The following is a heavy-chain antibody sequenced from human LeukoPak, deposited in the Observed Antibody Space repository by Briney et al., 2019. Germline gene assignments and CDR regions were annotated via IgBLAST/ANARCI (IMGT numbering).Heavy chain of an antibody. Sequence: ASVKVSCKASGYTFTSYGISWVRQAPGQGLEWMGWISGYNGNTNYAQELQGRVTMTTDTSTSTAYMELRSLRSDDTAAYYCARDYYGSGPRALDIWGQGTMVTVSS. CDR1: GYTFTSYG. CDR2: ISGYNGNT. V-gene: IGHV1-18*01. D-gene: IGHD3-10*01. J-gene: IGHJ3*02. CDR3: ARDYYGSGPRALDI.